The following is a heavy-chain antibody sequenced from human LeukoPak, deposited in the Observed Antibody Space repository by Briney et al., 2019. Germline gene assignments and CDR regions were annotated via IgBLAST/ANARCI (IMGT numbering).Heavy chain of an antibody. J-gene: IGHJ6*03. D-gene: IGHD1-1*01. CDR2: IIPIFSSP. Sequence: SVKVSCKASGGNFSNYAIIWVRHAPGQGLEWMGGIIPIFSSPSYAQKFQDRVTITTDESTTTAYMELSSLRSEDTAVYYCARDSYNKSPRNFHYYYDLDVWGRGTTVTVSS. CDR1: GGNFSNYA. CDR3: ARDSYNKSPRNFHYYYDLDV. V-gene: IGHV1-69*05.